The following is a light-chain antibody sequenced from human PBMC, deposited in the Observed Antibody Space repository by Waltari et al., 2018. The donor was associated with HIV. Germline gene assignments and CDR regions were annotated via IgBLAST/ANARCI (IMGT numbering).Light chain of an antibody. CDR3: QQRNMWPPGGPN. CDR2: DAS. J-gene: IGKJ5*01. CDR1: QSVHSY. V-gene: IGKV3-11*01. Sequence: EIVLTQSPATLSLSPGEPATLSCRTSQSVHSYLAWYQQKPGEAPRLLIYDASTRAPGIPARFSGSGSPTDFTLTISGLEPEDMGVYYCQQRNMWPPGGPNFGQGTQLEMK.